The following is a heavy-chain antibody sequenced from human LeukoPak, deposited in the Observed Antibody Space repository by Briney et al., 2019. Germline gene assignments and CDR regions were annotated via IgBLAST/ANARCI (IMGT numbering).Heavy chain of an antibody. V-gene: IGHV3-66*01. J-gene: IGHJ4*02. Sequence: PGEFLRLSCAASGFTVSSNYMSWVRQAPGKGLEWVSVIYSGGSTYYADSVKGRFTISRDNSKNTLYLQMNSLRAEDTAVYYCARVGYGDYLYFDYWGQGTLVTVSS. CDR1: GFTVSSNY. CDR2: IYSGGST. D-gene: IGHD4-17*01. CDR3: ARVGYGDYLYFDY.